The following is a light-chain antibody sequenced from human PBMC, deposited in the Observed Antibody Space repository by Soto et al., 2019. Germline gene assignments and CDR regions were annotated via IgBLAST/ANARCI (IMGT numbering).Light chain of an antibody. Sequence: DVVLTQSPLSLSVTLGQPASISCRSSQNLVNGAGITYLNWYHQRPGHSPRRLIYKVSIRDFGVPDRFSGSGSGTDFTLRINRVEAVDVGLYYCAQGSFWPPYTFGQGTQLDI. CDR2: KVS. CDR1: QNLVNGAGITY. J-gene: IGKJ2*01. V-gene: IGKV2-30*01. CDR3: AQGSFWPPYT.